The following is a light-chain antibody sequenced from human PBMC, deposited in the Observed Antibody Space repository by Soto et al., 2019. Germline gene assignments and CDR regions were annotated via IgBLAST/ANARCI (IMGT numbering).Light chain of an antibody. CDR1: SSDIVSYNR. CDR3: NSFTTSRTYV. CDR2: EVN. Sequence: QSVPRLPASVSGSSGHSITIACTGSSSDIVSYNRVSWYQQPPGTAPKLIIYEVNNRPSGVPDRFSGSKSGNTASLTISGLQAEDEAAYYCNSFTTSRTYVFGTGTKVT. J-gene: IGLJ1*01. V-gene: IGLV2-18*02.